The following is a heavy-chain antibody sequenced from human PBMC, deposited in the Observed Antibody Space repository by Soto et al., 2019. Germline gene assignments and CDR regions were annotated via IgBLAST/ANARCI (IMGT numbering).Heavy chain of an antibody. J-gene: IGHJ6*02. Sequence: QVQLVQSGSELKKPGASVKVSCKASGYTFTSYAMNWVRQAPGQGLEWMGWINTNTGNPTYAQGFTGRFVFSLDTSVSTAYLQICSLKAVDTAVYYCARGLDWFPCYYDGMDVWGQGTTVTVSS. V-gene: IGHV7-4-1*01. CDR1: GYTFTSYA. CDR2: INTNTGNP. D-gene: IGHD3-9*01. CDR3: ARGLDWFPCYYDGMDV.